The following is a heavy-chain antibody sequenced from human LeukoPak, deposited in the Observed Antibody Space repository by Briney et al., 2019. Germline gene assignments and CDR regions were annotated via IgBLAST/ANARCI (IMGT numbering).Heavy chain of an antibody. Sequence: PGGSLRLSCAASGFTFSTYWMSWVRQAPGKGLEWVANINQDESEKYYVDSVKGRFTISRDNAKNSLYLQMNSLRAEDTAVYYCARVRVSSYYGMDIWGQEATVTVSS. J-gene: IGHJ6*02. CDR3: ARVRVSSYYGMDI. D-gene: IGHD2/OR15-2a*01. V-gene: IGHV3-7*05. CDR2: INQDESEK. CDR1: GFTFSTYW.